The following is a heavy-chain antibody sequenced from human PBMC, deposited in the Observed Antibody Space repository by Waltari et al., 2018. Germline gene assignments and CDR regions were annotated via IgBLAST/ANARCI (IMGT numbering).Heavy chain of an antibody. CDR3: VGATPSSDV. CDR2: INSDGSST. J-gene: IGHJ6*02. D-gene: IGHD1-26*01. CDR1: VTSLSSYW. Sequence: ELQLAESWGGFVQPGGSLRLPCDGSVTSLSSYWMHWVRQVPGKGPVWVSRINSDGSSTTYADSVKGRFTISRDEAKNTLYLQMNSLRAEDTAVYYCVGATPSSDVWGRGTTVTVSS. V-gene: IGHV3-74*01.